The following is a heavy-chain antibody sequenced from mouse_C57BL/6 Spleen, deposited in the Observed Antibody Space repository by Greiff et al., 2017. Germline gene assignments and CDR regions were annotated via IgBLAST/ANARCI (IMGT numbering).Heavy chain of an antibody. Sequence: QVQLQQPGAELVRPGSSVKLSCKASGYTFTSYWIHWVKQRPIQGLEWIGNIDPSDSETHYNQKFKDKATLTVDKSSSTAYMQLSSLTSEDSAVYYCAREDDGYPWFAYWGQGTLVTVSA. CDR2: IDPSDSET. V-gene: IGHV1-52*01. D-gene: IGHD2-3*01. J-gene: IGHJ3*01. CDR1: GYTFTSYW. CDR3: AREDDGYPWFAY.